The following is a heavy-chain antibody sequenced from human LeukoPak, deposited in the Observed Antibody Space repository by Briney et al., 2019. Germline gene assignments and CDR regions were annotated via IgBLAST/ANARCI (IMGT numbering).Heavy chain of an antibody. CDR2: INQDGSEK. CDR3: ARMSRAVAGNFGH. D-gene: IGHD6-19*01. Sequence: GGSLRLYCAASGFTFNSYWMSWVRQAPGKGLEWVANINQDGSEKNYVDSVKGRFTISRDNAKNSLYLQMNSLRAEDTAVYYCARMSRAVAGNFGHWGQGTLVTVSS. J-gene: IGHJ5*02. V-gene: IGHV3-7*01. CDR1: GFTFNSYW.